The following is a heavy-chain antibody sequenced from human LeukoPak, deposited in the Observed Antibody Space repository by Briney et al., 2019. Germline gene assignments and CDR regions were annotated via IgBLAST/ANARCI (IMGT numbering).Heavy chain of an antibody. V-gene: IGHV4-61*02. J-gene: IGHJ5*02. CDR2: IYTSGST. Sequence: SETLSLTCTVSGGSISSGSYYWRWIRQPAGKGLEWIGRIYTSGSTNYNPSLKSRFTISVDTSKNQFSLKLSSVTAADTAVYYCARDSSYDSTWFDPWGQGTLVTVSS. CDR3: ARDSSYDSTWFDP. CDR1: GGSISSGSYY. D-gene: IGHD3-9*01.